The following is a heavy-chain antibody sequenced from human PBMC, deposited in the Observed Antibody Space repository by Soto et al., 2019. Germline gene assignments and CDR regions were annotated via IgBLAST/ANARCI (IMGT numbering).Heavy chain of an antibody. J-gene: IGHJ6*02. CDR1: GGSISSYY. Sequence: SETLSLTCTVSGGSISSYYWSWIRQPAGKGLEWIGRIYTSGSTNYNPSLKSRVTMSVDTSKNQFSLKLSSVTAADTAVYYCARDYYDSSGYYRPFDYYYYYGMDVWGQGTTVTVSS. CDR2: IYTSGST. D-gene: IGHD3-22*01. V-gene: IGHV4-4*07. CDR3: ARDYYDSSGYYRPFDYYYYYGMDV.